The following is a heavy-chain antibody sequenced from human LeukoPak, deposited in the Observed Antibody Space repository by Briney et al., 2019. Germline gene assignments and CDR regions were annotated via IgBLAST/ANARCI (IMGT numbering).Heavy chain of an antibody. D-gene: IGHD6-19*01. V-gene: IGHV4-59*01. CDR2: IYYSGST. CDR3: ARVLRRQWLDSYYYYYYMDV. Sequence: SETLSLTCTVSGGSISSYYWSWIRQPPGKGLEWIGYIYYSGSTNYNPSLKSRATISVDTSKNQFSLKLSSVPAADTAVYYCARVLRRQWLDSYYYYYYMDVWGKGTTVTISS. J-gene: IGHJ6*03. CDR1: GGSISSYY.